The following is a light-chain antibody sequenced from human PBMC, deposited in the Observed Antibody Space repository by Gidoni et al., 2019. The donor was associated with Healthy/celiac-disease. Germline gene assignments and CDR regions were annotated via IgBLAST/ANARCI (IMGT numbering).Light chain of an antibody. CDR2: DAS. CDR1: QSVSSY. J-gene: IGKJ4*01. V-gene: IGKV3-11*01. CDR3: QQRSNWPT. Sequence: ELVLKQSPATLSLSPGERATLSCSASQSVSSYLAWYQQKPGQAPRLLIYDASNRATGIPARFSGSGSGTDFTLTSSSLEPEDFAVYYCQQRSNWPTSGGGTKVEIK.